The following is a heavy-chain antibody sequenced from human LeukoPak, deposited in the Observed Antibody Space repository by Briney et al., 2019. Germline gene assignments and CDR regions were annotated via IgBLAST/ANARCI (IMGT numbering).Heavy chain of an antibody. J-gene: IGHJ6*03. Sequence: GGSLRLSCAASGFTFSSYWMSWVRQAPGKGLEWVANIKQDGSEKYYVDSVKGRFTISRDNAKKSLYLQMNSLRAEDTAVYYCARGSPPYGDYYYYYMDVWGKGTTVTVSS. CDR3: ARGSPPYGDYYYYYMDV. CDR1: GFTFSSYW. CDR2: IKQDGSEK. D-gene: IGHD1-26*01. V-gene: IGHV3-7*04.